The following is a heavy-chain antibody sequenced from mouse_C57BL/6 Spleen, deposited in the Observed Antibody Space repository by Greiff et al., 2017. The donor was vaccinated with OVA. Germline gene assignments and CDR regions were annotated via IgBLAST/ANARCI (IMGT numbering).Heavy chain of an antibody. J-gene: IGHJ4*01. D-gene: IGHD1-1*01. CDR1: GFTFSSYA. CDR3: ARDRGSSYPYAMDY. Sequence: EVHLVESGGGLVKPGGSLKLSCAASGFTFSSYAMSWVRQTPEKRLEWVATISDGGSYTYYPDNVKGRFTISRDNAKNNLYLQMSHLKSEDTAMYYCARDRGSSYPYAMDYWGQGTSVTVSS. V-gene: IGHV5-4*01. CDR2: ISDGGSYT.